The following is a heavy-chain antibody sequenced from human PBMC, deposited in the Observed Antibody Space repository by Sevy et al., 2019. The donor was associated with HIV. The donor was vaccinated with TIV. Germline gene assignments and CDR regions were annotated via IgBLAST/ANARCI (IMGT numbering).Heavy chain of an antibody. CDR1: GGSINSDH. V-gene: IGHV4-59*08. Sequence: SETLSLTCTVSGGSINSDHWNWIRQPPGKGLEWFGYVYYIGGTNYNPSLKNRVTISVDRTKNQFPLKLTSVTAADTAVYYCARRNDFAIWGQGTMVTVSS. CDR3: ARRNDFAI. CDR2: VYYIGGT. J-gene: IGHJ3*02.